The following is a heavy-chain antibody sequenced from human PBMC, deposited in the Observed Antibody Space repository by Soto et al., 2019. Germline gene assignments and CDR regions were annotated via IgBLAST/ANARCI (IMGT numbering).Heavy chain of an antibody. CDR1: GGSISSYY. D-gene: IGHD1-1*01. J-gene: IGHJ4*02. CDR2: IYYSGST. Sequence: SETLCLTCTVSGGSISSYYWSWIRQPPGKGLEWIGYIYYSGSTNYNPSLKSRVTISVDTSKNQFSLKLSSVTAADTAVYYCARAENWNFDDWGQGTLVTVAS. CDR3: ARAENWNFDD. V-gene: IGHV4-59*01.